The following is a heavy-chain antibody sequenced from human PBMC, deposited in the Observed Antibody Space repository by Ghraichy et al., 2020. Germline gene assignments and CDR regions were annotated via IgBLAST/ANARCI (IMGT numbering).Heavy chain of an antibody. V-gene: IGHV3-21*01. D-gene: IGHD3-22*01. CDR1: GFTFSSYS. CDR2: ISSSSSYI. Sequence: GESLNISCAASGFTFSSYSMNWVRQAPGKGLEWVSSISSSSSYIYYADSVKGRFTISRDNAKNSLYLQMNSLRAEDTAVYYCARAEYYYDSSGYYLDAFDIWGQGTMVTVSS. J-gene: IGHJ3*02. CDR3: ARAEYYYDSSGYYLDAFDI.